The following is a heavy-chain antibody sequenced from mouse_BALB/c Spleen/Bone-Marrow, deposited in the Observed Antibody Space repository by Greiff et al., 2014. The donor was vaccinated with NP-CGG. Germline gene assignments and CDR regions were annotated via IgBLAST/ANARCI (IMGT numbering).Heavy chain of an antibody. Sequence: EVQLQQSGGGLVQPGGSRKLSCAASGFTFSSSGMHWVRQAPEKGLEWVAYISSGSSTIYYADTVKGRFTISRDNPKNTLFLQMTSLRSEDTAMYYCARDFYDGYYRFAYWGQGTLVTVSA. V-gene: IGHV5-17*02. J-gene: IGHJ3*01. CDR3: ARDFYDGYYRFAY. CDR1: GFTFSSSG. CDR2: ISSGSSTI. D-gene: IGHD2-3*01.